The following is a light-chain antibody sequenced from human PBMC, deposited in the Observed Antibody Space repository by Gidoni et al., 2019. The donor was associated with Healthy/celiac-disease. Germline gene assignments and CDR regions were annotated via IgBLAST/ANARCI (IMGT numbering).Light chain of an antibody. J-gene: IGKJ4*01. CDR2: AAA. CDR1: QVISSY. Sequence: IQMTQPPSSLSASVGDRVTITCRAIQVISSYFNQYQQKPGKAPKLLIYAAASLQSGVPSRFSGSGSETDFTLTISSQQPEDFATYYCQQSYSTPPTFXGXTKVEIK. V-gene: IGKV1-39*01. CDR3: QQSYSTPPT.